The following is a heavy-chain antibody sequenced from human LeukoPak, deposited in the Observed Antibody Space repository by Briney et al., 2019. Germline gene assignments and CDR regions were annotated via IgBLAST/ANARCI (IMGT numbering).Heavy chain of an antibody. Sequence: SETLSLTCTVSSGSISSSNYHWGWIRQPPGEGLEWIGSIYYSGTTYYNPSLKSRVTISVDTSNNQFSLKPSSVTAADTAVYYCARNEVSTSCLDYWGQGTLVTVSS. CDR2: IYYSGTT. CDR1: SGSISSSNYH. V-gene: IGHV4-39*01. CDR3: ARNEVSTSCLDY. D-gene: IGHD2-2*01. J-gene: IGHJ4*02.